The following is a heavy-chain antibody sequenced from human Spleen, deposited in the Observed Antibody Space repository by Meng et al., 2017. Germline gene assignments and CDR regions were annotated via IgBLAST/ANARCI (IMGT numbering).Heavy chain of an antibody. CDR3: AKGTPGRRYAEI. CDR1: HYTFTGYG. J-gene: IGHJ4*02. CDR2: LGAHDGDI. Sequence: HVQVVQSGAEMKRPGASVKVSCTASHYTFTGYGVSWFRQAPGQGLEWMAWLGAHDGDISHAPRFQGRVTVTADRPTATAYMELRNLRSGDTGVYFCAKGTPGRRYAEIWGQGTLVTVSS. D-gene: IGHD3-10*01. V-gene: IGHV1-18*01.